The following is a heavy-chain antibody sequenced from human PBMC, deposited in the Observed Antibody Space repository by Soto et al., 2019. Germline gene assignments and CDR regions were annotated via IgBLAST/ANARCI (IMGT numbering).Heavy chain of an antibody. D-gene: IGHD3-22*01. Sequence: PGGSLRLSCAASGFTFSSYAMSWVRQAPGKGREWVSAISGSGGSTYYADSVKGRFTISRDNSKNTLYLQMNSLRAEDTAVYYCAKDVSTLDSSGYYLTLGYWGQGTLVTLS. CDR2: ISGSGGST. J-gene: IGHJ4*02. CDR1: GFTFSSYA. CDR3: AKDVSTLDSSGYYLTLGY. V-gene: IGHV3-23*01.